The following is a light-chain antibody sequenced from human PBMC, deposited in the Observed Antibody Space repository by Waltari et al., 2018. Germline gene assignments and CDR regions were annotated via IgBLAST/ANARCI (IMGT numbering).Light chain of an antibody. CDR2: QDN. J-gene: IGLJ1*01. Sequence: SYELTQPPSVSVSPGQTASISCSGDNLGDKFASWYQQKPGQSPLLVIYQDNRRPPGIPERFAGANSGNTATLIIGGTQAMDEADYYCQAWDSGTAVFGTGTKVTVL. CDR3: QAWDSGTAV. V-gene: IGLV3-1*01. CDR1: NLGDKF.